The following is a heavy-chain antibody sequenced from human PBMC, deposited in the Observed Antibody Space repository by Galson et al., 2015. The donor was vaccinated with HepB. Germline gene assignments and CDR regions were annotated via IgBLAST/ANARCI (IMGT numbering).Heavy chain of an antibody. Sequence: SLRLSCAGSEFTFSSYGMHWVRQAPGKGLEWVTFISHDGSNEYYEESVKGRFTISRDNSKNTLSLQMNSLRVDDTAVYCCVTGQHFLQLWDNDDFAIWGQVTMFIVSS. V-gene: IGHV3-30*03. CDR2: ISHDGSNE. D-gene: IGHD5-18*01. J-gene: IGHJ3*02. CDR3: VTGQHFLQLWDNDDFAI. CDR1: EFTFSSYG.